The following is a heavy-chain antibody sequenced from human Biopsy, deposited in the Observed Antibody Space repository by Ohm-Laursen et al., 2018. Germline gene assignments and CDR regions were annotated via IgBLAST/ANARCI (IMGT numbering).Heavy chain of an antibody. V-gene: IGHV4-59*02. J-gene: IGHJ3*02. Sequence: SDTLSLTCNVSGGSVGDYFLSWIRLVPGKRPEWIGYTYYRGTSENNPSLRSRVTTSVGISRNQFFLNMKSVTGADTAVYYCAAFPFSGGPAFDIWGQGTTVIVSS. D-gene: IGHD2/OR15-2a*01. CDR1: GGSVGDYF. CDR2: TYYRGTS. CDR3: AAFPFSGGPAFDI.